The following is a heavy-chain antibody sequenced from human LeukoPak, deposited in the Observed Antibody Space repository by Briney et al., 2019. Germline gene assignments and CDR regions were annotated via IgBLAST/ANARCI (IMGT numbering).Heavy chain of an antibody. CDR2: IRSKAYGGTT. J-gene: IGHJ4*02. CDR3: TRWTYGYGDY. Sequence: GRSLRLSCTVSGFTFGDYALNWVRQAPEKGLEGVGFIRSKAYGGTTEYAASVKGRFTSSRDDSKSIAYLQMNSLKTEDTAVYYCTRWTYGYGDYWGQGSLVTVSS. CDR1: GFTFGDYA. D-gene: IGHD5-18*01. V-gene: IGHV3-49*04.